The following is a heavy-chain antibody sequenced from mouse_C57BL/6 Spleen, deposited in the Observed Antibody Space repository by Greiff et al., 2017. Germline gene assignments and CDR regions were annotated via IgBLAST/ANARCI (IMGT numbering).Heavy chain of an antibody. CDR3: AREGDGNFPWFAY. Sequence: SGAELVKPGASVKISCKASGYAFSSYWMNWVKQRPGKGLEWIGQIYPGDGDTNYNGKFKGKATLTADKSSSTAYMQLSSLTSEDSAVYFCAREGDGNFPWFAYWGQGTLVTVSA. V-gene: IGHV1-80*01. CDR2: IYPGDGDT. CDR1: GYAFSSYW. D-gene: IGHD2-1*01. J-gene: IGHJ3*01.